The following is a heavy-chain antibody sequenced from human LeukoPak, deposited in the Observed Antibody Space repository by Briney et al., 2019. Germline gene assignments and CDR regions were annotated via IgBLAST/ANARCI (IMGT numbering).Heavy chain of an antibody. V-gene: IGHV3-30*18. J-gene: IGHJ6*02. CDR3: AKGPTPRDYYGMDV. D-gene: IGHD2-15*01. Sequence: PGGSLRLSCAASGFTFSSYGMHWVRQAPGKGLEWVAVISYDGSNKYYADSVKGRFTISRDNSKNTLYLQMNSLRAEDTAVYYCAKGPTPRDYYGMDVWGQGTTVTVSS. CDR1: GFTFSSYG. CDR2: ISYDGSNK.